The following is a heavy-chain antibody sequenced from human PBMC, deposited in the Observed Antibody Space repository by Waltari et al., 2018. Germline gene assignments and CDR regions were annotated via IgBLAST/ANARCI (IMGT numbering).Heavy chain of an antibody. CDR2: INTDGSIT. J-gene: IGHJ4*02. Sequence: EVQLVESGGGLVQPGGSLRLSCAASGFISCKYWMHWVRQAPGKGLASVSQINTDGSITSYADSVKGRFTISRDNAKNTLYLQMNSLRAEDTALYYCVLYSSIVLGDYWGQGNLVTVSS. CDR3: VLYSSIVLGDY. D-gene: IGHD6-13*01. V-gene: IGHV3-74*01. CDR1: GFISCKYW.